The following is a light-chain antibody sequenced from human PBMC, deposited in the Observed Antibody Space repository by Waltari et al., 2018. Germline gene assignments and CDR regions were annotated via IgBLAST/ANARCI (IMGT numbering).Light chain of an antibody. CDR3: SSFAGRWV. CDR1: SSDFGNYNF. V-gene: IGLV2-8*01. J-gene: IGLJ3*02. CDR2: EVT. Sequence: QSALTPPPSASGSPGQSVTISCTGTSSDFGNYNFVSWYQQHPGKAPKVIIYEVTKRSSGVPDRFSGSKSGNTASLTVSGLQAEDEADYYCSSFAGRWVFGGGTKLTVL.